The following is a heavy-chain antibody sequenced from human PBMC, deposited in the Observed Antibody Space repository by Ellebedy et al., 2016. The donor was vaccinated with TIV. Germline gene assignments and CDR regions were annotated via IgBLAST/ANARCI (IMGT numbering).Heavy chain of an antibody. CDR1: GFTFSSFW. Sequence: GESLKISCAVSGFTFSSFWMSWVRQAPGKGLEWVANIKEDGNEKYYVDSVKGRFTISRDNAKNSLYLQMNSLRADDTAIYYCTRDGSGTMNVWGQGTLVTVSA. V-gene: IGHV3-7*01. J-gene: IGHJ4*02. CDR2: IKEDGNEK. CDR3: TRDGSGTMNV. D-gene: IGHD1-26*01.